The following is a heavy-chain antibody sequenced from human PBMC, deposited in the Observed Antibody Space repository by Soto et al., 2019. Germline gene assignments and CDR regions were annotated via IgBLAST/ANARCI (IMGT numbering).Heavy chain of an antibody. J-gene: IGHJ5*02. CDR1: GFTFSIYG. D-gene: IGHD3-3*01. Sequence: GGSLRLSCAASGFTFSIYGMHWVRQAPGKGLEWVALISYDGSTKFYSDSVKGRFTISRDNSKRTLNLEMNSLSAEDTAVYYCSREGPDDLGFDPWGQGTLVTVSS. CDR2: ISYDGSTK. CDR3: SREGPDDLGFDP. V-gene: IGHV3-30*03.